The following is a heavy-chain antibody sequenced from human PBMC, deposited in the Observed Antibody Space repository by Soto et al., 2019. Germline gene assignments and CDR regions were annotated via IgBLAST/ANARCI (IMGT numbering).Heavy chain of an antibody. Sequence: VASVKVSCKASGYIFTSYGISWVRQAPGQGLEWMGWISVSSGKTNYAQKVEGRVTVTTDTSTRTAYMELRSLRSDDTAVYYCARSSISMDRGFIITGRGDAFDIWGQGTMVTVSS. CDR2: ISVSSGKT. D-gene: IGHD3-10*01. CDR1: GYIFTSYG. J-gene: IGHJ3*02. V-gene: IGHV1-18*04. CDR3: ARSSISMDRGFIITGRGDAFDI.